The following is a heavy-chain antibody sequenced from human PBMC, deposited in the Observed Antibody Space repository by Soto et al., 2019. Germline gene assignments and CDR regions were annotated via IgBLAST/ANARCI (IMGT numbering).Heavy chain of an antibody. CDR2: ISYDGSNE. V-gene: IGHV3-30*18. J-gene: IGHJ4*02. Sequence: QVQLVESGGGVVQPGRSLRLSCAASGFTFSSYGMHWVRQAPGKGLEWVAVISYDGSNEYYADSVKGRFTISRDNSKNTLYRQMNSLRAEDSAVYYCAKDAGGSSYFDYWGQGTLVTVSS. D-gene: IGHD1-26*01. CDR3: AKDAGGSSYFDY. CDR1: GFTFSSYG.